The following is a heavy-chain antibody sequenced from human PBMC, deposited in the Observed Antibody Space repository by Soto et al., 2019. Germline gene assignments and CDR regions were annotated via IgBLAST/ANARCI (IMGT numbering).Heavy chain of an antibody. V-gene: IGHV3-74*01. CDR1: GLTFSNFL. J-gene: IGHJ4*01. CDR2: VTGDGTTT. CDR3: ATLNSFGSDF. Sequence: PWGSLRLSCAVSGLTFSNFLMHWVRQAPGKGLVWVSRVTGDGTTTDYADSVKGRFTISGDNAKNTVFLQMNSLRAEDTAVYYCATLNSFGSDFWGHGTMMTV. D-gene: IGHD3-3*01.